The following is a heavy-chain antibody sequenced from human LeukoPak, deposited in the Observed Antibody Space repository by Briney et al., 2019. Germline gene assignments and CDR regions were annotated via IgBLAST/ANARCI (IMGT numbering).Heavy chain of an antibody. Sequence: GASVKVSCKASGYTFTSYAMNWVRQAPGQGLEWMGWINTNTGNPTYAQGFTGRFVFSLDTSVSTAYLQISSLKAEDTAVYYCAGDLGISGTVDAFDIWGQGTMVTVSS. D-gene: IGHD1-14*01. CDR1: GYTFTSYA. V-gene: IGHV7-4-1*02. CDR3: AGDLGISGTVDAFDI. CDR2: INTNTGNP. J-gene: IGHJ3*02.